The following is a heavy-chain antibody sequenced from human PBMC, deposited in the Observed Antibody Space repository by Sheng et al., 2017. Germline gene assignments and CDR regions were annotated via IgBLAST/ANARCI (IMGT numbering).Heavy chain of an antibody. J-gene: IGHJ5*02. CDR3: ARIGTSPYCTTTMCFNGWLDP. CDR2: ISPLYGTA. Sequence: QVQLVQSGADVKKPGSSVKVSCKASGGTFSIAWVRQAPGQGLEWMAGISPLYGTAVYAQKFQGRVTITADESTNTAYMEMSNLQSDDTAVYYCARIGTSPYCTTTMCFNGWLDPWGQGT. V-gene: IGHV1-69*01. CDR1: GGTFS. D-gene: IGHD2-8*01.